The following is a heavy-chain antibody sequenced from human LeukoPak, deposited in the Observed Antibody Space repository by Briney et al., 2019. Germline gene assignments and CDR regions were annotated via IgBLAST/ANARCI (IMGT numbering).Heavy chain of an antibody. V-gene: IGHV4-39*01. CDR2: IYYSGST. CDR1: GGSISSSGYY. Sequence: SETLSLTCTVSGGSISSSGYYWGWIRQPPGKGLEWIGSIYYSGSTYYNPSLKSRVTISVDTSKNQFSLKLSSVTAADTAVYYCARHPMSPYGLVMDVWGKGTTVTVSS. CDR3: ARHPMSPYGLVMDV. D-gene: IGHD3-10*01. J-gene: IGHJ6*03.